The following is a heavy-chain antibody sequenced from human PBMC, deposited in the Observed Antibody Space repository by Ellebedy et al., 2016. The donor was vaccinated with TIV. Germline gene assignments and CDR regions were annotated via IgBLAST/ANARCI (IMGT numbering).Heavy chain of an antibody. CDR1: GFTFSRYA. CDR3: ARSGELDS. V-gene: IGHV3-21*01. J-gene: IGHJ4*02. D-gene: IGHD1-26*01. CDR2: ISSDGSYT. Sequence: GESLKISCAASGFTFSRYAMTWVRQAPGKGLEWVSHISSDGSYTPYADSVKGRFTISRDDAMSSLFLQMNSLSAEDTAVYYCARSGELDSWGQGTLVTVSS.